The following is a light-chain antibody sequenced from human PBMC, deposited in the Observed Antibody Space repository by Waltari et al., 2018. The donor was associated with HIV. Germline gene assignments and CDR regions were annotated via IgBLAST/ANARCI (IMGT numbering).Light chain of an antibody. CDR1: SNDLVISNL. Sequence: QSALSQPASVSGSPGQSITISCRGTSNDLVISNLLSWYQHHPGKAPKLIIFDVDKRPSGISDRFSGSKSGYTASLTISGLRTEDEADYFCCSKSTIYFGVLFGGGTTLTVL. CDR2: DVD. CDR3: CSKSTIYFGVL. V-gene: IGLV2-23*02. J-gene: IGLJ2*01.